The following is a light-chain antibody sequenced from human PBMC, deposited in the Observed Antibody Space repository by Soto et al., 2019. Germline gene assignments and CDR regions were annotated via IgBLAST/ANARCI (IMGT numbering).Light chain of an antibody. CDR3: CAYAGSNSVL. J-gene: IGLJ2*01. CDR1: SGDVGRYNH. V-gene: IGLV2-23*01. Sequence: QSVLTQPASVSGSPGQSITISCTGSSGDVGRYNHVSWYQRHPGKAPDLIIYEASNRPPGGSNRFSGSRSGDTASLTISGLRTEDEAEYFCCAYAGSNSVLFGGGTKLTVL. CDR2: EAS.